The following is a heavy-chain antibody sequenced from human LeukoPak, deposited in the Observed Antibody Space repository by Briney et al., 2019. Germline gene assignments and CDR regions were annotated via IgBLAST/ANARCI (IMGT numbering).Heavy chain of an antibody. CDR1: AGPITSHY. J-gene: IGHJ6*02. Sequence: SQTLSLTCTVYAGPITSHYWSWIRQPAGKGLEWVGRIYTSGSTNYNPSLKSRVTMSVDTSKKQFSLKLSSVTAADTAVYYCARGPDYYYALDVWGQGTTVTVSS. CDR3: ARGPDYYYALDV. CDR2: IYTSGST. V-gene: IGHV4-4*07.